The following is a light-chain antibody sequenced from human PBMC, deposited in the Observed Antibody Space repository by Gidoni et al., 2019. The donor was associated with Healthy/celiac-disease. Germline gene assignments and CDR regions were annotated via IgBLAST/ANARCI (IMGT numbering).Light chain of an antibody. Sequence: DIVMTQSPDSLAVSLGERATINCKSSQSVLYSSNNKNYLAWYQQKPGQPPKLLIYWASTRESGVPDRFSGSGSGTDFTLTISSLQAEDVAVYYCQQYRHSGVTFGPGTKVDIK. CDR3: QQYRHSGVT. V-gene: IGKV4-1*01. CDR1: QSVLYSSNNKNY. J-gene: IGKJ3*01. CDR2: WAS.